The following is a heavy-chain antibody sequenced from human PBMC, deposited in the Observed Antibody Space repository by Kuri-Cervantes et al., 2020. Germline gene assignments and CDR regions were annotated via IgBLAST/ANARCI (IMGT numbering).Heavy chain of an antibody. Sequence: GGSLRLSCAASGFTFSSYGMHWVRQAPGKGLEWVAVISYDGSNKYYADSVKGRFTISRDNSKNTLYLQMNSLRAEDTAVYYCAKAGYCSSTSCYHQHGMDVWGQGTTVTVSS. CDR1: GFTFSSYG. V-gene: IGHV3-30*18. CDR3: AKAGYCSSTSCYHQHGMDV. J-gene: IGHJ6*02. CDR2: ISYDGSNK. D-gene: IGHD2-2*01.